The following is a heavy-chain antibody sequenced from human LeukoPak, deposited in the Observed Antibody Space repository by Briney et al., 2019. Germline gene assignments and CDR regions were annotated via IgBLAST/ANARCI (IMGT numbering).Heavy chain of an antibody. J-gene: IGHJ4*02. CDR2: IYNSGNP. CDR1: GFTFSSYS. CDR3: AGPRFGELLYDY. V-gene: IGHV3-53*01. Sequence: GGSLRLSCAASGFTFSSYSMNWVRQAPGKGLEWVSLIYNSGNPYYADSVEGRFTISRDNSKNTLYLQMNSLRAEDTAVYYCAGPRFGELLYDYWGQGTLVTVSS. D-gene: IGHD3-10*01.